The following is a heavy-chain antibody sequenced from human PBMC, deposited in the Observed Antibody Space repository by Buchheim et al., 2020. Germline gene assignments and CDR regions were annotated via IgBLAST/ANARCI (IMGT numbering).Heavy chain of an antibody. J-gene: IGHJ4*01. CDR2: LSANGGEA. CDR1: GFVFSTYS. D-gene: IGHD3-3*01. CDR3: ARGASTITRHFDN. Sequence: EVQLSESGGGLVQAGGSLRLSCAASGFVFSTYSMNWVRQAPGKGPEWVSILSANGGEAHYADSVKGRFTISRDNSKNTLYLQLNSLRADDTAVYYCARGASTITRHFDNWGQGTL. V-gene: IGHV3-23*01.